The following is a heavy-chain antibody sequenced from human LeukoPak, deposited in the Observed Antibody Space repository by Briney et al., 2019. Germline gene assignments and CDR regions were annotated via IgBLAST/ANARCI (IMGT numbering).Heavy chain of an antibody. CDR2: IKQDGSEK. D-gene: IGHD6-19*01. V-gene: IGHV3-7*01. CDR3: VGGTGWLPLT. J-gene: IGHJ5*01. Sequence: GRSPRLSCAASGFSLSDYWMNWVRQTPGKGPEWLANIKQDGSEKNYVESVNGRFIISRDNAKNSGYLQMNSLRAEDTAVYYCVGGTGWLPLTWGQGTLVTVSS. CDR1: GFSLSDYW.